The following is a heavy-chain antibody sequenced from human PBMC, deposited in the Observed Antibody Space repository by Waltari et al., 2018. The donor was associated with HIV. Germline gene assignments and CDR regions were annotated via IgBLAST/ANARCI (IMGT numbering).Heavy chain of an antibody. CDR3: VRDDPGYVAIDY. Sequence: LVQSGGGEVQAGGSLVLSCSVSGFNFRRFSLNWVRQTPRRGLEWVASLRRDTYEANYLASVRGRFIISRDNAKSSAYLEMTSLRVEDTATYYCVRDDPGYVAIDYWGQGSQVVVS. CDR2: LRRDTYEA. V-gene: IGHV3-7*03. D-gene: IGHD2-15*01. CDR1: GFNFRRFS. J-gene: IGHJ4*02.